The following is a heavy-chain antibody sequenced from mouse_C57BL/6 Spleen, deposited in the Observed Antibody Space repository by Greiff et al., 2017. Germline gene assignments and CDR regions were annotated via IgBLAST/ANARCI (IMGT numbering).Heavy chain of an antibody. CDR3: ARWGDYEAMDY. V-gene: IGHV1-26*01. Sequence: VQLQQSGPELVKPGASVKISCKASGYTFTDYYMNWVKQSHGKSLEWIGDINPNNGGTSYNQKFKGKATLTVDKSSSTAYMELRSLTSEDSAVYYCARWGDYEAMDYWGQGTSVTVSS. CDR1: GYTFTDYY. CDR2: INPNNGGT. J-gene: IGHJ4*01.